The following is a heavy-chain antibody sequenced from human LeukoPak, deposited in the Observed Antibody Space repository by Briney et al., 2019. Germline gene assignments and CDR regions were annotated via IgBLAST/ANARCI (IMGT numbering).Heavy chain of an antibody. J-gene: IGHJ5*02. CDR3: ARHGYSSSWYWNWFDP. V-gene: IGHV4-34*01. Sequence: SETLSLTCAVYGGSFSGYYWSWIRQPPGKGLEWIGEINHSGSTNYNPSLKSRVTISVDTSKNQFSLKLSSVTAADTAVYYCARHGYSSSWYWNWFDPWGQGTLVTVSS. D-gene: IGHD6-13*01. CDR2: INHSGST. CDR1: GGSFSGYY.